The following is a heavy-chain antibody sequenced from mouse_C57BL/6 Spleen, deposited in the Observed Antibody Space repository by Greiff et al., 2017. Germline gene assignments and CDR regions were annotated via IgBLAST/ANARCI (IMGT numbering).Heavy chain of an antibody. Sequence: VQLQQSGAELVRPGASVKLSCKASGYTFTDYYINWVKQRPGQGLEWIARIYPGSGNTYYNEKFKGKATLTAEKSSSPAYMQRSSLTSEDSAVYFCARTAGYYFDYWGQGTTLTVSS. CDR3: ARTAGYYFDY. J-gene: IGHJ2*01. V-gene: IGHV1-76*01. CDR2: IYPGSGNT. CDR1: GYTFTDYY. D-gene: IGHD3-2*01.